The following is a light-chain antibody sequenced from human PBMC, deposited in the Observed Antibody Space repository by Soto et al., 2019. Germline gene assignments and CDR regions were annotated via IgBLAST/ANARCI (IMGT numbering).Light chain of an antibody. V-gene: IGKV3-15*01. CDR2: GAF. J-gene: IGKJ2*01. Sequence: EIVMTQSPATLSVSPGERATLSCRASQSVSSNLAWYQQKPGQAPRLLIYGAFTWATGIPARFSGSGSGTEFTLTISSLQSEDFAVYYCQQYNNWPPLYTFGQGPKLEIK. CDR1: QSVSSN. CDR3: QQYNNWPPLYT.